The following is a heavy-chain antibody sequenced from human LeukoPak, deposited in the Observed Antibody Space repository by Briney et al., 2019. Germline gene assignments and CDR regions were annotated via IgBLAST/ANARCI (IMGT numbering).Heavy chain of an antibody. J-gene: IGHJ4*02. CDR2: IYYSGST. D-gene: IGHD3-22*01. CDR3: ARQWYDSSGYYYDY. Sequence: PSETLSLTCTVSGGSMNSYDWSWIRQPPGKGLEWIGYIYYSGSTYYNPSLKSRVTISVDTSKNQFSLKLSSVTAADTAVYYCARQWYDSSGYYYDYWGQGTLVTVSS. V-gene: IGHV4-59*04. CDR1: GGSMNSYD.